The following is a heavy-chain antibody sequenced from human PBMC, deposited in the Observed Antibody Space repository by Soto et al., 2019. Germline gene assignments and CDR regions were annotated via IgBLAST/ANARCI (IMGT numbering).Heavy chain of an antibody. V-gene: IGHV5-51*01. CDR1: GYSFTSYW. CDR2: IYPGDSDT. D-gene: IGHD6-6*01. CDR3: ARLMGSSLGLNWFDP. J-gene: IGHJ5*02. Sequence: PGESLKIFCKGSGYSFTSYWIGWVRQMPGKGLEWMGIIYPGDSDTRYSPSFQGQVTISADKSISTAYLQWSSLKASDTAMYYCARLMGSSLGLNWFDPWGQGTLVTVSS.